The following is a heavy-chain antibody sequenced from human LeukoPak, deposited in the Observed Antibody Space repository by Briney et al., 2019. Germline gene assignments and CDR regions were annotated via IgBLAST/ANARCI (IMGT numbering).Heavy chain of an antibody. J-gene: IGHJ4*02. V-gene: IGHV3-23*01. D-gene: IGHD4-17*01. Sequence: GGSLRLSCAASGFTFNNYAMSWVRQAPGKGLEWVSTISGSGGTTYYADSVKGRFTISRDNSKSTLYLHMNSLRAEDTAIYYCAKVATVTTYALADYWGQGTLVTVSS. CDR1: GFTFNNYA. CDR3: AKVATVTTYALADY. CDR2: ISGSGGTT.